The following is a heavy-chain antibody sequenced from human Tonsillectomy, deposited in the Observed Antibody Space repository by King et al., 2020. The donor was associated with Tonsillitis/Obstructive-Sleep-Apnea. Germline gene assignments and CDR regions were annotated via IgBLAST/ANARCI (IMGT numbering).Heavy chain of an antibody. CDR2: IIPILGIA. J-gene: IGHJ6*02. Sequence: QLVQSGAEVKKPGSSVKVSCKASGGTFSSYAISWVRQAPGQGLEWMGGIIPILGIANYAQKFQGRVTITADKSTSTAYMELSSLRSEDTAVYYCARAVVYCGGDCYPPSYYYGMDVWGQGTAVTVSS. V-gene: IGHV1-69*10. D-gene: IGHD2-21*02. CDR3: ARAVVYCGGDCYPPSYYYGMDV. CDR1: GGTFSSYA.